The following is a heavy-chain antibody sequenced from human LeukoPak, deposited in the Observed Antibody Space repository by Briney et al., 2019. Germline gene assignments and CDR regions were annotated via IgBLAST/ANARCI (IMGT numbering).Heavy chain of an antibody. CDR2: IRSKANSYAT. Sequence: GGSLRLSCAASGFTFSGSAMHWVRQASGKGLEWVGRIRSKANSYATAYAASVKGRVTISRDDSKNTAYLQMNSLKTEDTAVYYCISCGGDCSYPQYFQHWGQGTLVTVSS. CDR1: GFTFSGSA. J-gene: IGHJ1*01. D-gene: IGHD2-21*02. V-gene: IGHV3-73*01. CDR3: ISCGGDCSYPQYFQH.